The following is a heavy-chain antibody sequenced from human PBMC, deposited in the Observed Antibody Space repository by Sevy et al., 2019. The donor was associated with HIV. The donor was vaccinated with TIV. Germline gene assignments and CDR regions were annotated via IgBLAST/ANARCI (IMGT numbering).Heavy chain of an antibody. Sequence: GGSLRLSCAASGFTFSDYQMNWVRQAPGKGLEWVSYISTTGDTIYYADSVEGRFTISRVNAKNSLYLQMSSLRVEDTAIYYCASGSLSWGQGTLVTVSS. CDR1: GFTFSDYQ. V-gene: IGHV3-48*03. D-gene: IGHD3-10*01. J-gene: IGHJ5*02. CDR2: ISTTGDTI. CDR3: ASGSLS.